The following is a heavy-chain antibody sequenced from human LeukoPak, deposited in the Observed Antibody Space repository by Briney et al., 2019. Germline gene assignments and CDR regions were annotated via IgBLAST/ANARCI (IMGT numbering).Heavy chain of an antibody. V-gene: IGHV3-74*01. CDR1: GFTFSRYW. CDR3: ARDPGRWNDAFDY. CDR2: INSDGSST. J-gene: IGHJ4*02. D-gene: IGHD1-1*01. Sequence: PGGSLRLSCAASGFTFSRYWMHWVRQAPGKGLVWVSRINSDGSSTSYADSVKGRFTISRDNAKNTLYLQMNSLRAEDTAVYYCARDPGRWNDAFDYWGQGTLVTVSS.